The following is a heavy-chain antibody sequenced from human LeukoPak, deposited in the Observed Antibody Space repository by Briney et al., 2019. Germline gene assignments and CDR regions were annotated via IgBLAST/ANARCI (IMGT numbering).Heavy chain of an antibody. V-gene: IGHV4-39*01. CDR1: GASISSSDYY. CDR3: ARVGGSGTYYQNWFDP. D-gene: IGHD3-10*01. CDR2: IYYSGST. J-gene: IGHJ5*02. Sequence: SSETLSLTCTVSGASISSSDYYWGWIRQPPGKGLEWIGNIYYSGSTYYNPSLKSRVTISVDTSKNQFSLKLSSVSAADTAVYYCARVGGSGTYYQNWFDPWGQGTLVTVSS.